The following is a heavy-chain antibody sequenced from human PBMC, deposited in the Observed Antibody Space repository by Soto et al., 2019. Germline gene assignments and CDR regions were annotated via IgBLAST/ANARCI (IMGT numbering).Heavy chain of an antibody. CDR3: ARGGSGYVWFNEF. V-gene: IGHV1-69*13. CDR1: GGLFSSYA. Sequence: ASVKVSCKDTGGLFSSYAVSWVRQASGQGLEWMGGIIPVFDTTYYAQKFQGRVTITADESSNTAYMELSRLTSEDTAMYYCARGGSGYVWFNEFWGQGTLVTVSS. CDR2: IIPVFDTT. J-gene: IGHJ1*01. D-gene: IGHD3-22*01.